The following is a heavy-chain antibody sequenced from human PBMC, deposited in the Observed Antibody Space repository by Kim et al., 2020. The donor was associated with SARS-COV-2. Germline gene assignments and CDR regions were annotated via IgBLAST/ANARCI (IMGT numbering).Heavy chain of an antibody. CDR1: GFTFRDHW. J-gene: IGHJ4*02. Sequence: GGSLRLSCAASGFTFRDHWMSWVRQAPGKGLEWVGNIKTDGTWKNYIDSVKGRFTISRDNAKDSFYLQMNSLRPDDTAVYYCAGDGDWTWDYWGQGTPVTVSA. CDR2: IKTDGTWK. D-gene: IGHD1-1*01. V-gene: IGHV3-7*01. CDR3: AGDGDWTWDY.